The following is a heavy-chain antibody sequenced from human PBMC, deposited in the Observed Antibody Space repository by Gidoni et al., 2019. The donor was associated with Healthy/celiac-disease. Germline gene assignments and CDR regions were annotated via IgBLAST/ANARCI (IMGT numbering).Heavy chain of an antibody. J-gene: IGHJ1*01. Sequence: QLQLQESGPGLVTPSETLSLTCTVSGGSISSSSYYWGWIRQPPGKGLEWIGSIYYSGSTYYNPSLKSRVTISVDTSKNQFSLKLSSVTAADTAVYYCARHLRYDFWSGYSAAEYFQHWGQGTLVTVSS. CDR2: IYYSGST. CDR3: ARHLRYDFWSGYSAAEYFQH. D-gene: IGHD3-3*01. V-gene: IGHV4-39*01. CDR1: GGSISSSSYY.